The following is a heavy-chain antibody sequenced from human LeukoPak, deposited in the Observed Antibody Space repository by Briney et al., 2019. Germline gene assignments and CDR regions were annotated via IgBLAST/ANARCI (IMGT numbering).Heavy chain of an antibody. D-gene: IGHD3-22*01. CDR3: AKDFTVGYYYDSSGLNFDY. CDR2: IWYDGSNK. V-gene: IGHV3-33*06. CDR1: GFTFSGSA. J-gene: IGHJ4*02. Sequence: GGSLRLSCAASGFTFSGSAMHWVRQAPGKGLEWVAVIWYDGSNKYYADSVKGRFTISRDNSKNTLYLQMNSLRAEDTAVYYCAKDFTVGYYYDSSGLNFDYWGQGTLVTVSS.